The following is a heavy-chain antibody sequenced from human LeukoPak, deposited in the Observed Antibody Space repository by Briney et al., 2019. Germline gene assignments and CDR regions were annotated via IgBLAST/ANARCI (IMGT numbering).Heavy chain of an antibody. Sequence: GGSLRLSCAASGFTFSSYSFNWVRQAPGKGLEWVSSITTTSSYIWYADSVKGRFTISRDNAQNSLYLQMNSLRVEDTAVYYCVRELYGNGNVYYFDHWGQGTLVTVSS. D-gene: IGHD2-8*01. CDR2: ITTTSSYI. CDR1: GFTFSSYS. CDR3: VRELYGNGNVYYFDH. J-gene: IGHJ4*02. V-gene: IGHV3-21*01.